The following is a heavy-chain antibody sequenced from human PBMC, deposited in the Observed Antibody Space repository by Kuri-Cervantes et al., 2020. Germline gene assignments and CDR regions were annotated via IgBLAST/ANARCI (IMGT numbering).Heavy chain of an antibody. CDR2: ISGYNGNT. V-gene: IGHV1-18*01. J-gene: IGHJ4*02. CDR3: ARAPAGIAARPLDY. Sequence: ASVKVSCKASGYTFTSYDINWVRQATGQGLEWMGWISGYNGNTNLAQKFQGRVTMTADTSTGTVYMELRSLTSDDTAVYYCARAPAGIAARPLDYWGRGTLVTVSS. CDR1: GYTFTSYD. D-gene: IGHD6-6*01.